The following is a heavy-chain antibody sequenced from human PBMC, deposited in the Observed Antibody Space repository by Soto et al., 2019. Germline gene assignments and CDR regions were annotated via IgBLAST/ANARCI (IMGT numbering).Heavy chain of an antibody. D-gene: IGHD3-10*01. CDR1: GFTFSSYG. CDR3: AKDSRIWFGGTGIMDV. CDR2: TSYDGSNK. Sequence: GGSLRLSCAASGFTFSSYGMHWVRQAPGKGLEWVAVTSYDGSNKYYADSVKGRFTISRDNSKNTLYLQMNSLRAEDTAVYYCAKDSRIWFGGTGIMDVWGQGTTVTVSS. V-gene: IGHV3-30*18. J-gene: IGHJ6*02.